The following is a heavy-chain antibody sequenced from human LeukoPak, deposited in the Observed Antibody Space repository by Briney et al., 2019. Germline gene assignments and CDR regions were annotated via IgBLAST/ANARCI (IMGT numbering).Heavy chain of an antibody. J-gene: IGHJ3*02. V-gene: IGHV3-30-3*01. CDR3: ARGGYYYDSSPLSLDAFDI. CDR1: GFTFSSYA. CDR2: ISYDGSNK. Sequence: GGSLRLSCAASGFTFSSYAMHWVRQAPGKGLEWVAVISYDGSNKYYADSVKGRFTISRDNSKNTLYLQMNSLRAEDTAVYYCARGGYYYDSSPLSLDAFDIWGQGTMVTVSS. D-gene: IGHD3-22*01.